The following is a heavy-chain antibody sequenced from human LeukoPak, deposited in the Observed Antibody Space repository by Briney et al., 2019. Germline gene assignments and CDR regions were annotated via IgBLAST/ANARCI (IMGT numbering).Heavy chain of an antibody. CDR2: ISGSGDNT. J-gene: IGHJ4*02. CDR3: AKGSYYDSSGSFYFDY. CDR1: GFTFSSFA. V-gene: IGHV3-23*01. Sequence: PGGSLRLSCAASGFTFSSFAMSWVRQAQGKGLEWVSGISGSGDNTYYAYSVKGRFTISRDNSKNTLYVQVNSLGTEDTAAYYCAKGSYYDSSGSFYFDYWGQGTLVTVSS. D-gene: IGHD3-22*01.